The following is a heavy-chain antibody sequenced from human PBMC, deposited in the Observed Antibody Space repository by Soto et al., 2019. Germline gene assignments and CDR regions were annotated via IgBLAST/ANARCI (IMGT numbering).Heavy chain of an antibody. D-gene: IGHD5-12*01. V-gene: IGHV3-23*01. CDR1: GFTFGSSG. Sequence: EVQLLESGGGLVQPGGSLRLSCAASGFTFGSSGMSWVCQAPGKGLEWISGLSGSGGSTYYADSVKGRFTISRDTSKSTLYLQMHSLRVEDTAVYYCAKDSGYDHTDWGQGTLVTVSS. CDR2: LSGSGGST. J-gene: IGHJ4*02. CDR3: AKDSGYDHTD.